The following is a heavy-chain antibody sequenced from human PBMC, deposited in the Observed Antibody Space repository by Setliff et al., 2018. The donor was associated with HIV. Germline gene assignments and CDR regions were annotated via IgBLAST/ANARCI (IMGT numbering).Heavy chain of an antibody. CDR2: IIPIFNTA. J-gene: IGHJ5*02. CDR3: ARDQATGYEKVWFSWIDP. D-gene: IGHD5-12*01. V-gene: IGHV1-69*13. CDR1: GGTFSLYA. Sequence: ASVKVSCKASGGTFSLYAINWVRQAPGQGLEWMGGIIPIFNTANYAQKFQGRVTMTADGSTSTAYMELSSLRFEDTATYYCARDQATGYEKVWFSWIDPWGQGTLVTVSS.